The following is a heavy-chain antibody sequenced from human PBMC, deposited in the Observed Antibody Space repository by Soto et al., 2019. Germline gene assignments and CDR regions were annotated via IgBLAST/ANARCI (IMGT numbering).Heavy chain of an antibody. CDR3: AGCVIGGSCYLYYYGMDV. Sequence: TSETLSLTCAVYGGSFSGYYWSWIRQPPGKGLEWIGEINHSGSTNYNPSLKSRVTISVDTSKNQFSLKLSSVTAADTAVYYCAGCVIGGSCYLYYYGMDVWGQGTTVTVSS. D-gene: IGHD2-15*01. J-gene: IGHJ6*02. V-gene: IGHV4-34*01. CDR2: INHSGST. CDR1: GGSFSGYY.